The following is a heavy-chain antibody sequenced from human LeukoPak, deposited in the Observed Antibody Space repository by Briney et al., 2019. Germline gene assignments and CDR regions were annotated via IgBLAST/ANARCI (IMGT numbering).Heavy chain of an antibody. Sequence: SETLSLTCAVSGGSISSGGYSWSWIRQPPGKGLEWIGYIYHSGSTYYNPSLKGRVTISVDRSKNQFSLKLSSVTAADTAVYYCARAKLGRSLSFDYWGQGTLVTVSS. D-gene: IGHD6-6*01. CDR1: GGSISSGGYS. CDR3: ARAKLGRSLSFDY. V-gene: IGHV4-30-2*01. CDR2: IYHSGST. J-gene: IGHJ4*02.